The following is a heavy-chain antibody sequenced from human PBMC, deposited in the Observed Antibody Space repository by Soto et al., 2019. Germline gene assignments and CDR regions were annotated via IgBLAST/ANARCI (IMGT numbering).Heavy chain of an antibody. J-gene: IGHJ6*02. Sequence: SSVKVSCKASGGTFSRHAIRSVRLAPGQGHEWMGGIIPIFGTANYAQKFQGRVTITADESTSTAYMELSSLRSEDTAVYYCARGTGAAAAARHRMDVWGQGSTLTVSS. CDR3: ARGTGAAAAARHRMDV. CDR2: IIPIFGTA. D-gene: IGHD6-13*01. V-gene: IGHV1-69*13. CDR1: GGTFSRHA.